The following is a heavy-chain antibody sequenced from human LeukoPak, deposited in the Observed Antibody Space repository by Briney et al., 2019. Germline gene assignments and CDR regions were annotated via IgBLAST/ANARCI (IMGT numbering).Heavy chain of an antibody. CDR1: GYTFTDYY. CDR3: ASSIAVAGTGFDY. J-gene: IGHJ4*02. CDR2: INPNSGGT. D-gene: IGHD6-19*01. Sequence: ASVKVSCKASGYTFTDYYMHWVRQAPGQGLEGMGWINPNSGGTNYAQKFQGRVTTTRDTSISTAYMELSRLRSDDTAEYYCASSIAVAGTGFDYWGQGTLVTVSS. V-gene: IGHV1-2*02.